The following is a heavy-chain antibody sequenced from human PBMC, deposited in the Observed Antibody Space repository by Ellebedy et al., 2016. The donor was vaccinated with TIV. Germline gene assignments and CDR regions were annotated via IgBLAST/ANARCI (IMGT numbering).Heavy chain of an antibody. J-gene: IGHJ1*01. Sequence: GGSLRPSXAAPGFTVSSNYISWVRQAPGKWLEWVSVIYAGGSTYYADSVRGRFTISRDNSNNIVYLQMESMRAEETALYYCARGRPNYGDFPSWGQGTLVTVSS. V-gene: IGHV3-53*01. D-gene: IGHD3-10*01. CDR1: GFTVSSNY. CDR3: ARGRPNYGDFPS. CDR2: IYAGGST.